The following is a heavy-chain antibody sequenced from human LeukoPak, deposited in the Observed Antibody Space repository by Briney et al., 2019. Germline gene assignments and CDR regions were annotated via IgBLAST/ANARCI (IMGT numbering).Heavy chain of an antibody. Sequence: SETLSLTCTVSGYSISSGYYWSWIRQPPGKGLEWIGEINHSGSTNYNPSLKSRVTISVDTSKNQFSLKLSSVTAADTAVYYCARGIMGYCSGGSCIPLDYWGQGTLVTVSS. J-gene: IGHJ4*02. CDR1: GYSISSGYY. CDR3: ARGIMGYCSGGSCIPLDY. V-gene: IGHV4-38-2*02. D-gene: IGHD2-15*01. CDR2: INHSGST.